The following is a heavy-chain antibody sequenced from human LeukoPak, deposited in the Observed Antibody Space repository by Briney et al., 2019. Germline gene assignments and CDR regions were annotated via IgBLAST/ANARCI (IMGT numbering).Heavy chain of an antibody. CDR2: IYYSGST. CDR3: ARGPSHPYYYDSSGGPIDY. V-gene: IGHV4-39*01. Sequence: SETLSLTCTVSGGSISSSSYYWGWIRQPPGKGLEWIGSIYYSGSTYYNPPLKSRVTISVDTSKNQFSLKLSSVTAADTAVYYCARGPSHPYYYDSSGGPIDYWGQGTLVTVSS. CDR1: GGSISSSSYY. J-gene: IGHJ4*02. D-gene: IGHD3-22*01.